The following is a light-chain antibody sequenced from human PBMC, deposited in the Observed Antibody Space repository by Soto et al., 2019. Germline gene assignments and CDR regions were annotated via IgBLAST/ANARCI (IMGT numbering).Light chain of an antibody. V-gene: IGKV3-11*01. Sequence: PGERATLSCRASQGVSSYFAWYQQKPGQAPRLLIYDASTRAAGIPARFSGSGSGTDFTLTISSLEPEDFAVYYCQQRSDWPLTFGGGTKVEIK. CDR3: QQRSDWPLT. CDR2: DAS. CDR1: QGVSSY. J-gene: IGKJ4*01.